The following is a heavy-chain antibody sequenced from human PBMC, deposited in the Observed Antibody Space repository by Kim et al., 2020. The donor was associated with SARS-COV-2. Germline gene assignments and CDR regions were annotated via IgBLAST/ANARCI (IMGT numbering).Heavy chain of an antibody. CDR2: IYTSGST. D-gene: IGHD6-19*01. Sequence: SETLSLTCTVSGGSISSGSYYWSWIRQPAGKGLEWIGRIYTSGSTNYNPSLKSRVTISVDTSKNQFSLKLSSVTAADTAVYYCARCRIAVAQEYFDYWGQGTLVTVSS. J-gene: IGHJ4*02. CDR3: ARCRIAVAQEYFDY. V-gene: IGHV4-61*02. CDR1: GGSISSGSYY.